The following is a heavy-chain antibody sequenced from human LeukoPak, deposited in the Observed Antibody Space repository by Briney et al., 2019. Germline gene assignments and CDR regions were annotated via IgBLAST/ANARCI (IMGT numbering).Heavy chain of an antibody. V-gene: IGHV4-59*02. J-gene: IGHJ5*02. D-gene: IGHD7-27*01. CDR1: GASVTDYY. CDR3: TRGHWGLQS. CDR2: IHHSGNS. Sequence: SETLSLTCTVSGASVTDYYWSWVRQSPGKGLEWISYIHHSGNSYYNPSLRTRVTTSLDTSKNQFSLNLIFVTAADTAVYYCTRGHWGLQSWSQGTLVTVSS.